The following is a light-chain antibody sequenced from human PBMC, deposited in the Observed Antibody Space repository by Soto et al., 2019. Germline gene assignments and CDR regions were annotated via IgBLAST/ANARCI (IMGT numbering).Light chain of an antibody. CDR2: AAS. CDR1: QGIRDD. V-gene: IGKV1-17*01. CDR3: LQHNGYLWT. J-gene: IGKJ1*01. Sequence: DIQMTQSPSSLSASIGDRVTITCRASQGIRDDLAWYQQKAGKAPKRLVFAASSLQSGVPSRFSGSGYGTDFTLTINTLQPEDFATYYCLQHNGYLWTFGQGTKVDIK.